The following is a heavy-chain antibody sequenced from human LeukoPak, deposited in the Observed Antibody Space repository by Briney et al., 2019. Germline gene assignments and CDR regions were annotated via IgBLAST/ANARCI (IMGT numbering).Heavy chain of an antibody. D-gene: IGHD5-18*01. Sequence: GGSLRLSCAASGFTFSSYSMNWVRQAPGKGLEWVSYISSSSSTIYYADSVKGRFTISRDNAKNSLYLQMNSLRAEDTALYYCAKVFSSYGYLFDYWGQGTLVTVSS. CDR2: ISSSSSTI. J-gene: IGHJ4*02. CDR1: GFTFSSYS. V-gene: IGHV3-48*01. CDR3: AKVFSSYGYLFDY.